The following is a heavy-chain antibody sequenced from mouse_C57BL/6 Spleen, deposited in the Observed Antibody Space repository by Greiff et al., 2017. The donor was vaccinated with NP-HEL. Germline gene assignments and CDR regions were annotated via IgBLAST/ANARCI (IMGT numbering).Heavy chain of an antibody. V-gene: IGHV1-4*01. CDR1: GYTFTSYT. D-gene: IGHD2-5*01. Sequence: VQLQQSGAELARPGASVKMSCKASGYTFTSYTMHWVNQRPGQGLEWIGYINPSSGYTKYNQKFKDKATLTADKSSSTAYMQLSSLTSEDSAVYYCAGGGYSNYPYWGQGTLVTVSA. CDR2: INPSSGYT. CDR3: AGGGYSNYPY. J-gene: IGHJ3*01.